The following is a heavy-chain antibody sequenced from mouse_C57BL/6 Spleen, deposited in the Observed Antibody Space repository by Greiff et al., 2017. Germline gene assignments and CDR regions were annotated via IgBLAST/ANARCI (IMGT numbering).Heavy chain of an antibody. CDR3: ARERGQAWFAY. CDR1: GYSITSGYY. Sequence: VQLKESGPGLVKPSQSLSLTCSVTGYSITSGYYWNWIRQFPGNKLEWMGYIRYDGSNNYNPSVKNRISITLDTSKNQFFLKLNSVTTEDTDTYYSARERGQAWFAYWGQGTLVTVSA. V-gene: IGHV3-6*01. J-gene: IGHJ3*01. CDR2: IRYDGSN. D-gene: IGHD3-3*01.